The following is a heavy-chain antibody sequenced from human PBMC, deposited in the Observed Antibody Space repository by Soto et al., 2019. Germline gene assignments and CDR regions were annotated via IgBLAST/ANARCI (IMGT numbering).Heavy chain of an antibody. CDR3: AKGLNVGISYVDD. D-gene: IGHD7-27*01. CDR2: ISGSGAST. V-gene: IGHV3-23*01. CDR1: GFPFSSYA. J-gene: IGHJ4*02. Sequence: GGSLRLSCAASGFPFSSYAMSWVRQAPGKGLEWVSAISGSGASTYNADSVKGRFTISRDNSKNTLYLQMNSLRAEDTAVYYCAKGLNVGISYVDDWGQGTLVTVSS.